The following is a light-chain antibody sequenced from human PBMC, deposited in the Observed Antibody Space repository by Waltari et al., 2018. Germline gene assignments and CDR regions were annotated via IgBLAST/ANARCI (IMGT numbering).Light chain of an antibody. V-gene: IGKV1-5*01. Sequence: DVQMTQSPSTPSASVGDRVTITCRPSEDINTWLAWYQQKPGKAPKLLISDAASLKSGVPSRFSGSGSGTDFTLTITSMQPDDFATYYCQHYKNFPLTFGGGTNVEV. CDR1: EDINTW. CDR2: DAA. CDR3: QHYKNFPLT. J-gene: IGKJ4*01.